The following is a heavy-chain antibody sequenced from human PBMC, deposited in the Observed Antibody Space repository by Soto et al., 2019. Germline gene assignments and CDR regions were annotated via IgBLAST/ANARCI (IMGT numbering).Heavy chain of an antibody. CDR3: TKRRNVLRFLEWSSGMEV. V-gene: IGHV3-30*18. CDR1: GVTFSSYG. Sequence: XGSLRLSCAAAGVTFSSYGMHWVRQAPGKGLDWVAFISHDGSNKYYGDSMKGRIAMSRDNSKSTLYLQMSSLRAEDTAVYYCTKRRNVLRFLEWSSGMEVWGQGTTVTVSS. J-gene: IGHJ6*02. CDR2: ISHDGSNK. D-gene: IGHD3-3*01.